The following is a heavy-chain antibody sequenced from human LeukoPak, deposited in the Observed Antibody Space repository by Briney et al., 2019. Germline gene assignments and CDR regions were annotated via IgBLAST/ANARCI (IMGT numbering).Heavy chain of an antibody. CDR1: GFTIRSYI. V-gene: IGHV3-48*02. CDR3: ARRAYGDDSFDY. J-gene: IGHJ4*02. CDR2: ITRGSSPI. D-gene: IGHD4-17*01. Sequence: GGNLILSCAAYGFTIRSYIMNWVRQAQGRGLEWVSYITRGSSPIYYADTVKGRFTITRDNAKNSLYLQMNSLRDEDTAVYYCARRAYGDDSFDYWGQGTLVTVSS.